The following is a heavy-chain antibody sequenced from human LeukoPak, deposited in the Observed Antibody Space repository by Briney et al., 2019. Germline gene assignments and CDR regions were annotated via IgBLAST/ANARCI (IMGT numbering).Heavy chain of an antibody. J-gene: IGHJ3*02. D-gene: IGHD5-12*01. CDR1: GFTFDDYA. V-gene: IGHV3-9*01. CDR2: ISWNSGSI. Sequence: PGRSLRLSCAASGFTFDDYAMHWVRQAPGKGLEWVSGISWNSGSIGYADSVKGRFTISRDNAKNSLYLQMNSLRAEDTALYYCAKDSGYDYQAFDIWGQGTMVTVSS. CDR3: AKDSGYDYQAFDI.